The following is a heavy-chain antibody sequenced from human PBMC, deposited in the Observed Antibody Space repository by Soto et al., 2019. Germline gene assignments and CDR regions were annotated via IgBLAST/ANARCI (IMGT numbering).Heavy chain of an antibody. V-gene: IGHV3-23*01. J-gene: IGHJ4*02. CDR1: RFIFSSYG. D-gene: IGHD4-17*01. CDR3: EKSPVEYGTFDY. Sequence: EVQVLESGGGLIQPGGTLRLSCAASRFIFSSYGMSWVRQAPGKGLEWVTGISGSGGSTWYADSVKGRFTISRDNSKKTLYLQLSSLRVDATAVSYCEKSPVEYGTFDYWGQGTLVTVSS. CDR2: ISGSGGST.